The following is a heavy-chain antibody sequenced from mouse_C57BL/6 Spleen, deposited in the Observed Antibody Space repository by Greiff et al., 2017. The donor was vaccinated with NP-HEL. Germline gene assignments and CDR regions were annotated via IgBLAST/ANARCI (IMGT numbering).Heavy chain of an antibody. CDR3: ARYYYNYDKNAMDY. CDR2: IHPNSGST. Sequence: QVQLQQPGAELVKPGASVTLSCKASGYTFTSYWMHWVKQRPGQGLEWIGMIHPNSGSTNYNEKFKSKATLTVDKSSSTAYMQLSSLTSEDSEVYYCARYYYNYDKNAMDYWGQGTSVTVSS. J-gene: IGHJ4*01. D-gene: IGHD2-4*01. V-gene: IGHV1-64*01. CDR1: GYTFTSYW.